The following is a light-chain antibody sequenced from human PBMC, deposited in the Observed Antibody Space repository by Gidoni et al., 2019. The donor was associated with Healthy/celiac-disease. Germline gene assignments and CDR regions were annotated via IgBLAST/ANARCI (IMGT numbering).Light chain of an antibody. CDR2: GAS. CDR1: QSVSISC. CDR3: QQDGSSPLT. Sequence: EIVLTQSPGTLSLSPGERATLPCRARQSVSISCLAWYQQKPGQSPRLLIYGASSRAPGIPDRFSGSGSGTDFTLTISRLEPEDFAVYYCQQDGSSPLTFGGGTKVEIK. J-gene: IGKJ4*01. V-gene: IGKV3-20*01.